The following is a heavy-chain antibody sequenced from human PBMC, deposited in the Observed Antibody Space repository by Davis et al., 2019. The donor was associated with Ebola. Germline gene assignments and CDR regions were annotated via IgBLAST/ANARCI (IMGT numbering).Heavy chain of an antibody. J-gene: IGHJ6*02. CDR3: ARGPRGLFHYYYYGMDV. Sequence: PGGSLRPSCAAPGFLFNHYAMTWVRQAPGRGLEWVSTISSGGSTTYYADSVKGRFTISRDNSKNPLYLQMNSLRAEDTAVYYCARGPRGLFHYYYYGMDVWGQGTTVTVSS. CDR1: GFLFNHYA. D-gene: IGHD4/OR15-4a*01. CDR2: ISSGGSTT. V-gene: IGHV3-23*01.